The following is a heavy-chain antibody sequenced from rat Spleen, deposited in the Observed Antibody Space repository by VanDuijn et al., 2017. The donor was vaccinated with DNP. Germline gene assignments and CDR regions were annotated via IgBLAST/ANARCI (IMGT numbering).Heavy chain of an antibody. J-gene: IGHJ2*01. CDR3: ARSGDY. V-gene: IGHV2-6*01. CDR1: GFSLTSYT. Sequence: QVQLKESGPGLVQPSQTLSLTCTVSGFSLTSYTVTWIRQPPGKGLEWIAAISSGGNTYYKSALQSRLSISRDISKSQVFLKMNSLQTEDTATYYCARSGDYWGQGVMVTVSS. CDR2: ISSGGNT. D-gene: IGHD4-3*01.